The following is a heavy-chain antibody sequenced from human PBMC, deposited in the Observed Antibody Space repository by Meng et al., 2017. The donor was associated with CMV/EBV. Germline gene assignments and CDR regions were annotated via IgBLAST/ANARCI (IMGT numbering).Heavy chain of an antibody. CDR1: GFTFSSYA. V-gene: IGHV3-23*01. Sequence: GESLKISCAASGFTFSSYAMSWVRQAPGKGLEWVSAISGSGGSTYYADSVKGRFTISRDNSKNTLYLQMNRLRGEDTAVYYCASIAAPGSESDFWGQGTLVTVSS. D-gene: IGHD6-13*01. CDR3: ASIAAPGSESDF. J-gene: IGHJ4*02. CDR2: ISGSGGST.